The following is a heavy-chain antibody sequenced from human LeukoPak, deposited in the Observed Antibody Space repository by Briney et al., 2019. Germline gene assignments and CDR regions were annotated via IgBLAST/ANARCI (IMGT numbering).Heavy chain of an antibody. V-gene: IGHV1-2*02. D-gene: IGHD2-2*02. CDR3: ARSGAIVVVPAAIDFDY. J-gene: IGHJ4*02. CDR1: GYTFTGYY. CDR2: INPNSGGT. Sequence: ASVKVSCKASGYTFTGYYMHWVRQAPGQGLEWMGWINPNSGGTNYAQKFQGSVTMTRDTPISTAYMELSRLRSDDTAVYYCARSGAIVVVPAAIDFDYWGQGTLVTVSS.